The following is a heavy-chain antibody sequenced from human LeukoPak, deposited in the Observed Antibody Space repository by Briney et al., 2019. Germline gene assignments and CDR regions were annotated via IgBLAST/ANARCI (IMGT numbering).Heavy chain of an antibody. Sequence: ASVKVSCKASGYTFTGYYMHWVRQAPGQGLEWMGWINPNSGGTNYAQKFQGRVTMTGDTSISTAYMDLSSLTSEDTAVYYCARVSMRVRGARRFDPWGQGTLVTVSS. D-gene: IGHD3-10*01. J-gene: IGHJ5*02. V-gene: IGHV1-2*02. CDR2: INPNSGGT. CDR1: GYTFTGYY. CDR3: ARVSMRVRGARRFDP.